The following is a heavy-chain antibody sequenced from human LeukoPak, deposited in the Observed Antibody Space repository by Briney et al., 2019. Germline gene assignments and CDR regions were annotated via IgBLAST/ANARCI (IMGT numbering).Heavy chain of an antibody. CDR1: GFTFSSYE. V-gene: IGHV3-48*03. CDR2: ISSSGSTI. Sequence: GGSLRLSCAASGFTFSSYEMNWVRQAPGKGLEWVSYISSSGSTIDYADSVKGRFTISRDNAKNSLYLQMNSLRAEDTAVYYCASTYSGSYACDYWGQGTLVTVSS. CDR3: ASTYSGSYACDY. J-gene: IGHJ4*02. D-gene: IGHD1-26*01.